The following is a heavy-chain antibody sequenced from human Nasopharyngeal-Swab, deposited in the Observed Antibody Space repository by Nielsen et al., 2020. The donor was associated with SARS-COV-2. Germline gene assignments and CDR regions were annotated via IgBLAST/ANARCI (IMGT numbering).Heavy chain of an antibody. CDR1: GYRFISYW. CDR3: ARQGLWGSGSYLYYFDY. Sequence: QVSCKGSGYRFISYWIGWVRQMPGNGLEWMGIIYPGDSDTRYSPSFQGQVTISADKSISTAYLQWSSLKASDTAMYYCARQGLWGSGSYLYYFDYWGQGTLVTVSS. CDR2: IYPGDSDT. V-gene: IGHV5-51*01. J-gene: IGHJ4*02. D-gene: IGHD3-10*01.